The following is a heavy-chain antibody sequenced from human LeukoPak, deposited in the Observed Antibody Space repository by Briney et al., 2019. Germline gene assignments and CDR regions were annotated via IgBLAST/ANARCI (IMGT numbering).Heavy chain of an antibody. J-gene: IGHJ3*02. CDR2: ISYDGSDK. Sequence: GRSLRLSCAASGFTFSSYAMYWVRQAPGKGLEWVAVISYDGSDKFYADSVKGRCAISRDNSKSTLYLQVNSLRVEDTAIYYCARGLFLSGYLDAFDMWGQGTVVSVSS. D-gene: IGHD3-3*01. CDR1: GFTFSSYA. V-gene: IGHV3-30*09. CDR3: ARGLFLSGYLDAFDM.